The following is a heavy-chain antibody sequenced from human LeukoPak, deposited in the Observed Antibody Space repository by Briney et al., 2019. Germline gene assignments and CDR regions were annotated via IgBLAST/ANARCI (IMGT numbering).Heavy chain of an antibody. CDR2: IIGNAGRT. V-gene: IGHV3-23*01. D-gene: IGHD2-2*03. Sequence: SGGSLRLSCAASGFAFNIYAMNWVRQAPGKGLEWVALIIGNAGRTEYADSVKGRFTIARDNSKYTLDLYMNSLRVEDTAVYYCVKDRTPDGYYSVDYWGQGTLVTVSS. J-gene: IGHJ4*02. CDR1: GFAFNIYA. CDR3: VKDRTPDGYYSVDY.